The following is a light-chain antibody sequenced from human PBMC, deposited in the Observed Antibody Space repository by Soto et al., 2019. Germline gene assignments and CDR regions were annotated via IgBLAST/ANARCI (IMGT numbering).Light chain of an antibody. V-gene: IGLV1-44*01. CDR1: NSNIGTYT. CDR2: TDY. J-gene: IGLJ3*02. CDR3: ASWDDRLSGGV. Sequence: QSVLTQPPSASGTPGQRVIISCSGSNSNIGTYTVNWYQQLPGTAPKLLIYTDYQRPSGVPDRFSGSKSGTSASLAISGLKSEDEADYYCASWDDRLSGGVFGGGTKLTV.